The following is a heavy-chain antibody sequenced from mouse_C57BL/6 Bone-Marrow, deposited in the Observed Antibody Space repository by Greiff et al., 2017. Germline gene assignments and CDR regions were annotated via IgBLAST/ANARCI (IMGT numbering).Heavy chain of an antibody. Sequence: VHVKQSGAELVRPGASVKLSCTASGFNIKDDYMHWVKQRPEQGLEWIGWIDPENGDTEYASKFQGKATITADTSSNTAYLQLSSLTSEDIAVYYCTTNYGSDYWGQGTTLTVSS. D-gene: IGHD1-1*01. CDR3: TTNYGSDY. V-gene: IGHV14-4*01. J-gene: IGHJ2*01. CDR2: IDPENGDT. CDR1: GFNIKDDY.